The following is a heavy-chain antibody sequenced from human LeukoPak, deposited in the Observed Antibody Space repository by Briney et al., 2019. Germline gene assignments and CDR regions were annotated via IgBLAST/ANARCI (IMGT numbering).Heavy chain of an antibody. CDR2: ISSSSSYI. CDR3: ARGIVVVPALPHNWFDP. J-gene: IGHJ5*02. V-gene: IGHV3-21*01. D-gene: IGHD2-2*01. Sequence: GGSLRLSCAASGFTFSSYSMNWVRQAPGKGLEWVSSISSSSSYIYYADSVKGRFTISRDNAKNSLYLQMNSLRAEDTAVYYCARGIVVVPALPHNWFDPWGQGTLVTVSS. CDR1: GFTFSSYS.